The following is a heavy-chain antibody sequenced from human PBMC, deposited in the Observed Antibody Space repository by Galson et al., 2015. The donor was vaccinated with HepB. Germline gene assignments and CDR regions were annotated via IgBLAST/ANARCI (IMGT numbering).Heavy chain of an antibody. CDR1: GFTVSSNY. Sequence: SLRLSCAASGFTVSSNYMSWVRQAPGKGLEWVSVIYSGGSTYYADSVKGRFTISRDNSKNTLYLQMNSLRAEDTAVYYCARGSLDRSTSCYTCWYFDLWGRGTLVTVSS. CDR2: IYSGGST. V-gene: IGHV3-66*02. J-gene: IGHJ2*01. D-gene: IGHD2-2*02. CDR3: ARGSLDRSTSCYTCWYFDL.